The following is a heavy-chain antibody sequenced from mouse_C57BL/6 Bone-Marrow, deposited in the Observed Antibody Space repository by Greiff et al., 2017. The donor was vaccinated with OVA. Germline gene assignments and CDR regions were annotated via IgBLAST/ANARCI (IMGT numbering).Heavy chain of an antibody. CDR2: IDHENGDT. J-gene: IGHJ4*01. CDR1: GFNIKDDY. V-gene: IGHV14-4*01. CDR3: TTQLLFYAMDY. Sequence: EVQLQQSGADLVRPGASVKLSCTASGFNIKDDYMYWVKQRPEQGLEWIGWIDHENGDTEYASKLQGQVTITADTSSNTPYLQISSLTSEDTAVYYCTTQLLFYAMDYWGQGTSVTVSS. D-gene: IGHD4-1*02.